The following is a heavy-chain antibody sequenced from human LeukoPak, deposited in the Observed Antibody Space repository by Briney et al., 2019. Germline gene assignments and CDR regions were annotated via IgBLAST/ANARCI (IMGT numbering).Heavy chain of an antibody. CDR3: AITKGSTYVFDY. CDR1: GFTFSGYT. J-gene: IGHJ4*02. CDR2: ISSGSTYI. V-gene: IGHV3-21*01. D-gene: IGHD2-2*01. Sequence: PGGSLRLSCAASGFTFSGYTMNWVRQAPGKGLEWVSSISSGSTYIYYADSLKGRFTISRDNAKYSLYLQMNSLRAEDTAVYFCAITKGSTYVFDYWGQGTLVTVSS.